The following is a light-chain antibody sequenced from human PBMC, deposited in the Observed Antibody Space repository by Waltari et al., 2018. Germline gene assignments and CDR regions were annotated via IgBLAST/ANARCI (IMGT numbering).Light chain of an antibody. CDR1: QSVSKY. CDR3: QKYGTLPAT. J-gene: IGKJ1*01. V-gene: IGKV3-20*01. Sequence: EIVLTQSPGTLSLSPGERATLSCRASQSVSKYLAWYQQKPGQAARLLIYDASIRATGIPDSFSGSGWGTDFSLTISSLEPEDFAVYYCQKYGTLPATFGQGTKVQ. CDR2: DAS.